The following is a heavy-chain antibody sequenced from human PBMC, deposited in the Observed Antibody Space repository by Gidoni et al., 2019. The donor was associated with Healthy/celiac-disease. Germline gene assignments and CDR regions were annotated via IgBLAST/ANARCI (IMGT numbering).Heavy chain of an antibody. CDR3: ARGLLAAAGTFDY. J-gene: IGHJ4*02. CDR1: GGTFSSYA. Sequence: QVQLVQSGAEVKKPGSSVKVSCKASGGTFSSYAISWVRQAPGQGLGWMGGIIPIFGTATYAQKFQGRVTIPAAESTSTAYMELSSLRSEDTAVYYCARGLLAAAGTFDYWGQGTLVTVSS. CDR2: IIPIFGTA. V-gene: IGHV1-69*01. D-gene: IGHD6-13*01.